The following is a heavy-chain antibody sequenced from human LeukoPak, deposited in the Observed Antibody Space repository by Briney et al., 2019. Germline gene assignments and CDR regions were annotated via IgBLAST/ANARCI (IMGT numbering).Heavy chain of an antibody. J-gene: IGHJ4*02. CDR2: ISVSGAST. CDR3: AKDRGY. Sequence: QPGGSLRLACSASGFTVSTYAMIWVRQAPGKGLEWVSAISVSGASTNSADSVKGRFTISRDNSNNTLYLQMNSLRAEDTAVYYCAKDRGYWGQGPLVTVPS. V-gene: IGHV3-23*01. CDR1: GFTVSTYA.